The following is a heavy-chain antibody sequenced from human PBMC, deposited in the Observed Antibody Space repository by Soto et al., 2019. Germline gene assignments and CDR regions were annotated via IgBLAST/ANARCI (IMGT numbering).Heavy chain of an antibody. CDR3: ARGDIVVVVAAGGMDV. Sequence: GGSLRLSCVASGFTFTNYWMTWVRQAPGKGLEWVANINHDGSERTHVDSVKGRFTVSRDNAKNSLYLEMNRLGAEDTAVYYCARGDIVVVVAAGGMDVWGQGATVTVSS. V-gene: IGHV3-7*01. CDR2: INHDGSER. CDR1: GFTFTNYW. J-gene: IGHJ6*02. D-gene: IGHD2-15*01.